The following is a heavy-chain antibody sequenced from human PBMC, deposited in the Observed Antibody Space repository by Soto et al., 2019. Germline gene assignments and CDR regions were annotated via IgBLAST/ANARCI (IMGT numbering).Heavy chain of an antibody. CDR3: AKGALTGTTANALNG. D-gene: IGHD1-1*01. V-gene: IGHV3-23*01. CDR2: ISRNGDNT. CDR1: G. J-gene: IGHJ3*01. Sequence: GRNSVSQTPGKGLEWVSGISRNGDNTYYADSVKGRFTISRANSKNTLYLQMDSLRAEDTAVYYCAKGALTGTTANALNGRAQGTMVPVSS.